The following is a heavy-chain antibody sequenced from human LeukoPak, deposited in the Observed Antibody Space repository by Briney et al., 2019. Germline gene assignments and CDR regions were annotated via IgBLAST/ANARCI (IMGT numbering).Heavy chain of an antibody. Sequence: GGSLRLSCAASGFTFSSYAMSWVRQAPGKGLEWVSAISGTGGSTYYADSVKGRFTISIDNSRNTLYLQMNSLRAEDTAVYYCARGYYDSSGYYTIDYWGQGTLVTVSS. CDR1: GFTFSSYA. CDR2: ISGTGGST. CDR3: ARGYYDSSGYYTIDY. D-gene: IGHD3-22*01. V-gene: IGHV3-23*01. J-gene: IGHJ4*02.